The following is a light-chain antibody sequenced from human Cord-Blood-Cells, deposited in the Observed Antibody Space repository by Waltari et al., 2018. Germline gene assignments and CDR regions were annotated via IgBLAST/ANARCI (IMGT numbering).Light chain of an antibody. CDR3: SSYTSSSTWV. CDR1: SSYVGGYNY. Sequence: QSALTQPASVSGSPGQSITLSCTGTSSYVGGYNYLSWYQQHPGKAPKLMIYEVSNRPSGVSNRFSGSKSGNTASLTISGLQAEDEADYYCSSYTSSSTWVFGGGTKLTVL. J-gene: IGLJ3*02. V-gene: IGLV2-14*01. CDR2: EVS.